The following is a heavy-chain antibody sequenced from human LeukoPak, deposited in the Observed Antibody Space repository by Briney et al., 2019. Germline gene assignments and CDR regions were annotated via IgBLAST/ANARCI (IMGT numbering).Heavy chain of an antibody. V-gene: IGHV4-34*01. CDR2: INHSGST. D-gene: IGHD2-15*01. Sequence: SETLSLTCAVYGGSFSGYYWSWIRQPPGKGLEWIREINHSGSTNYNPSLKSRVTISVDTSKNQFSLKLSSVTAADTAVYYCARATRYCSGGSCYYYYYYYMDVWGKGTTVTVSS. CDR3: ARATRYCSGGSCYYYYYYYMDV. J-gene: IGHJ6*03. CDR1: GGSFSGYY.